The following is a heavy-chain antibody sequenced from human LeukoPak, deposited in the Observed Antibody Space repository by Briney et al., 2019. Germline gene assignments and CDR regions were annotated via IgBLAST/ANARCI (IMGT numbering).Heavy chain of an antibody. Sequence: GASVKVSCTASGYTFTSYGISWVRQAPGQGLEWMGRIIPILGIANYAQKFQGRVTITADKSTSTAYMELSSLRSEDTAVYYCGLVFGYYYMDVWGKGTTVTVSS. D-gene: IGHD6-6*01. J-gene: IGHJ6*03. CDR2: IIPILGIA. V-gene: IGHV1-69*04. CDR3: GLVFGYYYMDV. CDR1: GYTFTSYG.